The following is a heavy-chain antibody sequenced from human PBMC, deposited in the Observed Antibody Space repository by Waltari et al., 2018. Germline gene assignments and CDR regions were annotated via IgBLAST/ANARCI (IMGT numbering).Heavy chain of an antibody. Sequence: EVQLVESGGGLVQPGGSLRLSCAASGFTFSSYAMHWVRRGPGNGLEYVSAISGNGVSTYYANSGKGRFTISRDNSKNTLYLQMGSLRAEDMAVYYCARDLKGGSCSFGYWGQGTLVTVSS. J-gene: IGHJ4*02. V-gene: IGHV3-64*01. CDR1: GFTFSSYA. CDR3: ARDLKGGSCSFGY. D-gene: IGHD2-15*01. CDR2: ISGNGVST.